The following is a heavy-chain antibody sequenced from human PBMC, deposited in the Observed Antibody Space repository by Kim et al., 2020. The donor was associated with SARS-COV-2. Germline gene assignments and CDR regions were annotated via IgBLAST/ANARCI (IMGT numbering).Heavy chain of an antibody. CDR3: ASNQYYYDSRGY. V-gene: IGHV3-11*04. Sequence: YDADSLKGRFTISGDNAKNSLYRQMNSLRAEDTAVYYCASNQYYYDSRGYWGQGTLVTVSS. J-gene: IGHJ4*02. D-gene: IGHD3-22*01.